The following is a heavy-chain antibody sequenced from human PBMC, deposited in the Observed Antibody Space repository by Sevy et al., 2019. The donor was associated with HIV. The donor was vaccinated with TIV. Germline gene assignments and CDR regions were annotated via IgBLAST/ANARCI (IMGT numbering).Heavy chain of an antibody. V-gene: IGHV3-74*01. D-gene: IGHD6-13*01. CDR2: VNSDGSST. CDR1: GFTFSSYW. CDR3: ARGAAAGTLDY. Sequence: GGSLRLSCAASGFTFSSYWMHWVRQAPGKGLVWVSRVNSDGSSTSYADSVKGRVTISRDNAKNTLYLQMNSLRAEDTAVYYCARGAAAGTLDYWGQGTLVTVSS. J-gene: IGHJ4*02.